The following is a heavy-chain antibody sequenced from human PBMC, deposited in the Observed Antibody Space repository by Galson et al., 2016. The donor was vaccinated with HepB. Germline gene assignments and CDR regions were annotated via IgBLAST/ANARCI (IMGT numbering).Heavy chain of an antibody. V-gene: IGHV3-23*01. CDR1: GFTFSAFA. CDR3: AMKQGTVARRGDSSDY. CDR2: IGVSDYDR. Sequence: SLRLSCAASGFTFSAFALNWVRQTPGKGLEWVARIGVSDYDRRYADSVRGRFTTSRDNFKDILYLEMNGLRAEDTALYHCAMKQGTVARRGDSSDYWGQGTLVTVSS. J-gene: IGHJ4*02. D-gene: IGHD6-19*01.